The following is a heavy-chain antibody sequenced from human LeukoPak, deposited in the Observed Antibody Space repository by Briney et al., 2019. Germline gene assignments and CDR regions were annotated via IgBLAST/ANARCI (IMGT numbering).Heavy chain of an antibody. Sequence: GGSLRLSCAASGFTLITYWMTWVRQAPGKGLEWVANINQDGSEKYYVGSVKGRFTISRDNARNSLYLQMNSLRAEDTAVYYCATSRGSWPDYFDYWGQGTLVTVSS. CDR2: INQDGSEK. CDR1: GFTLITYW. CDR3: ATSRGSWPDYFDY. V-gene: IGHV3-7*01. J-gene: IGHJ4*02. D-gene: IGHD6-13*01.